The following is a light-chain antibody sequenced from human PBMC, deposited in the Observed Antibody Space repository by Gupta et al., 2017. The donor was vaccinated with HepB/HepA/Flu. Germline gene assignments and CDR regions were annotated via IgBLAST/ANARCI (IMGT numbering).Light chain of an antibody. CDR3: VGWDDSLSGYV. CDR2: NDN. V-gene: IGLV1-47*02. CDR1: SPNIGNDN. J-gene: IGLJ1*01. Sequence: QPVLTQPPSASGTPGQRVTISCSGSSPNIGNDNAHWYQQLPGTAPKLLIYNDNQRPSGVPDRFSGSKSGTTASLAISGLRSEDEADYYCVGWDDSLSGYVFGAGTKVTVL.